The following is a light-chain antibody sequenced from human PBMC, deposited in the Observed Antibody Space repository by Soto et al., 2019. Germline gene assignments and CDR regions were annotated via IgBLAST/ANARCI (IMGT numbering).Light chain of an antibody. CDR2: QDS. CDR3: QEWDSSTARGVV. Sequence: SYELTQPPSVSVSPGQTASITCSGDKLGDKYACWYQQKPGQSPVLVIYQDSKRPSGIPERFSGSNSGNTATLTISGTQAMDEADYYCQEWDSSTARGVVFGGGTKLTVL. V-gene: IGLV3-1*01. CDR1: KLGDKY. J-gene: IGLJ2*01.